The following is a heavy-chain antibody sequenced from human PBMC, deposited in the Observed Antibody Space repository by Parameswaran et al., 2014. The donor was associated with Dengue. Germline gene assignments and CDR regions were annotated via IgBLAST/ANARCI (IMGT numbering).Heavy chain of an antibody. D-gene: IGHD2-2*01. V-gene: IGHV3-30*03. CDR2: MSFDGNNR. J-gene: IGHJ6*02. Sequence: VRQMPGKGLEWVAVMSFDGNNRYYADSVKGRVTISRDNSKNTLYLEMNSLRAEDTAVYYCARGQYETLSYQYYGMDVWGRGTTGTVSS. CDR3: ARGQYETLSYQYYGMDV.